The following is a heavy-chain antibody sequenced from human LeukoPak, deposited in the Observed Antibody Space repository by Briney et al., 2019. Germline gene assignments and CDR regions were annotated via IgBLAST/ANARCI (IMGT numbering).Heavy chain of an antibody. CDR2: SSGSGGST. J-gene: IGHJ3*02. CDR1: GCTFSSYA. Sequence: GGSLRLSCAASGCTFSSYAMSWVRQAPGKGLEWVSASSGSGGSTYYADSVKGRLTISRDNSKNTLYLQMNSLRAEDTAVYYCANIWYQLLRGDAFDIWGQGTMVSVSS. CDR3: ANIWYQLLRGDAFDI. D-gene: IGHD2-2*01. V-gene: IGHV3-23*01.